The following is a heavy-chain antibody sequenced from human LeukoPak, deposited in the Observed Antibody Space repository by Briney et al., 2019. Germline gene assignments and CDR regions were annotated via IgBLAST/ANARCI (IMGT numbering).Heavy chain of an antibody. CDR3: ATEGHYYDSSNYYGFDP. D-gene: IGHD3-22*01. J-gene: IGHJ5*02. Sequence: GASVKVSCKVSGYSLTELSMHWVRQAPGKGLEWMGGFAPEEGETIYAQNFQGRVTMTEDTSTDTAYIELSSLTSEDTAFYYCATEGHYYDSSNYYGFDPWGQGTLVTVSS. V-gene: IGHV1-24*01. CDR1: GYSLTELS. CDR2: FAPEEGET.